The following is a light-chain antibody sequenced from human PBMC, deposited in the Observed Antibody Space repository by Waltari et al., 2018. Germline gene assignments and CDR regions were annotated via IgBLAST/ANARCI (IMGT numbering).Light chain of an antibody. CDR1: QNVLYSSNNRNY. Sequence: DIVMTQSPDSLSVSLGERATINCKSSQNVLYSSNNRNYLAWYQVKPVQPPKVLIYWASMQENGVPDRFSGSGSVTDFTLTINSLQAEDMAVYYCQQYYSSPWTFGQGTKVEIK. J-gene: IGKJ1*01. V-gene: IGKV4-1*01. CDR2: WAS. CDR3: QQYYSSPWT.